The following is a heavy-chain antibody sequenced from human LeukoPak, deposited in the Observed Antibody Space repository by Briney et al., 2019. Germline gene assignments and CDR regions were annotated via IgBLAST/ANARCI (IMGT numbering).Heavy chain of an antibody. CDR2: ISGSGGST. V-gene: IGHV3-23*01. CDR1: GFTFSSYA. CDR3: AKEYGSGSYLAEYYFDY. D-gene: IGHD3-10*01. J-gene: IGHJ4*02. Sequence: GGSLRLSCAASGFTFSSYAMSWVRQAPGKGLEWVSAISGSGGSTYYADSVKGRFTISRDNSKNTLYLQMNSLRAEDTAVYYCAKEYGSGSYLAEYYFDYWGQGTLVTVSS.